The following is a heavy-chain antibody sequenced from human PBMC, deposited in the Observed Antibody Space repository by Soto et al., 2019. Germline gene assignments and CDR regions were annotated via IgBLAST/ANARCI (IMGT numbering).Heavy chain of an antibody. D-gene: IGHD3-22*01. CDR1: GGSFSGYY. Sequence: SETLSLTCAVYGGSFSGYYWSWIRQPPGKGLEWIGEINHSGSTNYNPSLKSRVTISVDTSKNQFSLKLSSVTAADTAVYYCARFESGHYYDSRKYYFDYWGQGTLVTVSS. CDR3: ARFESGHYYDSRKYYFDY. V-gene: IGHV4-34*01. J-gene: IGHJ4*02. CDR2: INHSGST.